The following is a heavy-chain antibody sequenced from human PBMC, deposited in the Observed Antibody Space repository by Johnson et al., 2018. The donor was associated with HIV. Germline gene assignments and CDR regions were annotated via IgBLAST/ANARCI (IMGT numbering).Heavy chain of an antibody. V-gene: IGHV3-30*14. D-gene: IGHD5-18*01. J-gene: IGHJ3*02. Sequence: QVQLVESGGGLVQPGGSPTLSCAASGFTFRSYAIHWVRQAPGHGLERVAVISYDGSNKYYADSVKGRFTISRDNSKNTLFLHMNSLRPEDTAVYYCARVSLAYSYGYDAFDIWGQGTRVTVYS. CDR1: GFTFRSYA. CDR2: ISYDGSNK. CDR3: ARVSLAYSYGYDAFDI.